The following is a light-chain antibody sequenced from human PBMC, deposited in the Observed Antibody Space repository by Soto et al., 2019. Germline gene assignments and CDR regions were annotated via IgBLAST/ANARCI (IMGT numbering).Light chain of an antibody. J-gene: IGKJ1*01. CDR1: QSVSSN. V-gene: IGKV3-15*01. Sequence: EKVMTQSPATLSLSPGERATLSCRASQSVSSNLAWYQQKPGQAPRLLIYDASTRATGIPSRFSGSGSGTEFTLTISSLQSEDLALYYCQQYDDWPETFGQGTKVEIK. CDR3: QQYDDWPET. CDR2: DAS.